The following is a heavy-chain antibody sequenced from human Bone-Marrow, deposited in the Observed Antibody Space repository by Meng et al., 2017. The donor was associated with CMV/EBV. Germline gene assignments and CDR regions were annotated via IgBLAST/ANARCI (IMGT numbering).Heavy chain of an antibody. CDR2: INHSGST. Sequence: SFSGCYWSWIRQPPGKGLEWIGEINHSGSTNYNPSLKSRVTISVDTSKNQFSLKLSSVTAADTAVYYCARRRPRQYYDFWSGYCDYWGQGTLVTVSS. CDR3: ARRRPRQYYDFWSGYCDY. CDR1: SFSGCY. D-gene: IGHD3-3*01. J-gene: IGHJ4*02. V-gene: IGHV4-34*01.